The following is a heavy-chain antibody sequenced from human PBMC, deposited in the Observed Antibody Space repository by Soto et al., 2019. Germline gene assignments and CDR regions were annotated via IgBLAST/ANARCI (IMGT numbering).Heavy chain of an antibody. V-gene: IGHV4-39*01. CDR2: VYYTGSA. CDR1: GDSISSSHYY. D-gene: IGHD1-26*01. Sequence: QVQLQESGPGLVKPWETLSLTCIVSGDSISSSHYYWGWIRQPPGKGLEWIGSVYYTGSAFYNPSLKSRVTISVDTSKNQFSLRLSSVTAADMAVYFCARVRRDDGGSFRYYFDYWGQGTLVTVSS. J-gene: IGHJ4*02. CDR3: ARVRRDDGGSFRYYFDY.